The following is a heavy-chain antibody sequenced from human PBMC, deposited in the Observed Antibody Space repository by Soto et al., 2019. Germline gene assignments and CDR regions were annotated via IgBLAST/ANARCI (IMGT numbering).Heavy chain of an antibody. CDR3: ARVGSYFFGFDY. D-gene: IGHD1-26*01. J-gene: IGHJ4*02. V-gene: IGHV1-18*01. CDR2: ISAYNGDT. CDR1: GYTFTSYG. Sequence: ASVKVSCKASGYTFTSYGLSWVRLAPGQGLEWMGWISAYNGDTNYAQKFQGRVTVTTDTSTSTAYMELRSLRSDDTAVYYCARVGSYFFGFDYWGQGTLVTVSS.